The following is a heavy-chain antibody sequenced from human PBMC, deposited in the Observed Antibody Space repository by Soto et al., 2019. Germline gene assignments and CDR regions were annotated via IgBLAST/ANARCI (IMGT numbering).Heavy chain of an antibody. Sequence: QVQLVQSGAEVKKPGSSVKVSCKASGGTFSSYAISWVRQAPGQGLEWMGGIIPIFGTANYAQKFQGRVTITADESXSXXYMELSSLRSEDTAVYYCARNDVQGSSWTPCGMDVWGQGTTVTVSS. D-gene: IGHD6-13*01. CDR2: IIPIFGTA. V-gene: IGHV1-69*12. CDR3: ARNDVQGSSWTPCGMDV. J-gene: IGHJ6*02. CDR1: GGTFSSYA.